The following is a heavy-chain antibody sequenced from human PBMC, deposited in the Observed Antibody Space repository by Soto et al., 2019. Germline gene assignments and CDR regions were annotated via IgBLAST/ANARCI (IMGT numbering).Heavy chain of an antibody. D-gene: IGHD1-26*01. CDR1: GFSLSNPRMG. CDR3: ARIRYSGNYGPVSDYYGMDV. V-gene: IGHV2-26*01. J-gene: IGHJ6*02. Sequence: QVTLKESGPVLVKPTETLTLTCTVSGFSLSNPRMGMSWNRQPPGKALEWLAHIFSNDEKSYNTSLKSRVTISKDTSKSQVVLTMTNMDPVDTATYYCARIRYSGNYGPVSDYYGMDVWGQGTTVTVSS. CDR2: IFSNDEK.